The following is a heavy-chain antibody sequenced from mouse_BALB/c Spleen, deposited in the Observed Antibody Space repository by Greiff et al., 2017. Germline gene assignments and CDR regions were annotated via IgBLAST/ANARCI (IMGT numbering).Heavy chain of an antibody. J-gene: IGHJ4*01. V-gene: IGHV2-2*02. CDR3: ARRDGKGYAMDY. Sequence: VHLVESGPGLVQPSQSLSITCTVSGFSLTSYGVHWVRQSPGKGLEWLGVIWSGGSTDYNAAFISRLSISKDNSKSQVFFKMNSLQANDTAIYYCARRDGKGYAMDYWGQGTSVTVSS. CDR1: GFSLTSYG. D-gene: IGHD2-1*01. CDR2: IWSGGST.